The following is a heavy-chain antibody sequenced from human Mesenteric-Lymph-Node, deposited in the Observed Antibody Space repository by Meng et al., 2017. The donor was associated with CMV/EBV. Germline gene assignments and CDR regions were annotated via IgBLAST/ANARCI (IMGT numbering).Heavy chain of an antibody. CDR3: ARHPSSRYNWNYYFCGMDV. CDR2: IYPDDSET. CDR1: GYTFTNFW. D-gene: IGHD1-20*01. J-gene: IGHJ6*02. Sequence: GESLKISRQGSGYTFTNFWIGWVRQMPGKGLEWMGIIYPDDSETRYSPSFQGQVTISADKSISTAYLQWSNLKASDSALYYCARHPSSRYNWNYYFCGMDVWGQGTTVTVSS. V-gene: IGHV5-51*01.